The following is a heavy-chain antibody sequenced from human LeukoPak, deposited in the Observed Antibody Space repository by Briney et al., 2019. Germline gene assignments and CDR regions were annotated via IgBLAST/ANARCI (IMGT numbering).Heavy chain of an antibody. CDR2: VFYTGIT. Sequence: SETLSLTCTVSGGSIRSYYWSWIRQPPGKGLEWIGYVFYTGITNYNPSLKSRVTMSVDTSKSHFSLKLNSVTAADTAVYYCANIRLGSHPATDYWGQGTLVTVSS. V-gene: IGHV4-59*08. CDR3: ANIRLGSHPATDY. J-gene: IGHJ4*02. D-gene: IGHD7-27*01. CDR1: GGSIRSYY.